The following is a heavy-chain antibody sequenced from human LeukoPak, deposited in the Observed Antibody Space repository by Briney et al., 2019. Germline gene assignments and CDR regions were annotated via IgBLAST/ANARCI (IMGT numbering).Heavy chain of an antibody. CDR1: GFTFSKYW. Sequence: GRSLRLSCAASGFTFSKYWMLWVRQAPGKGLESVSRINTDGTVTTYADSVKGRFTVSRDNADNTMFLQMNSVKDEDTAVYYCATKQWLAPPPDSWGQGTPVTVSS. J-gene: IGHJ4*02. D-gene: IGHD6-19*01. CDR3: ATKQWLAPPPDS. V-gene: IGHV3-74*01. CDR2: INTDGTVT.